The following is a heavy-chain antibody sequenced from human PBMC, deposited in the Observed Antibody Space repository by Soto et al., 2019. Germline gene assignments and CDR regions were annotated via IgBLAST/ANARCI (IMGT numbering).Heavy chain of an antibody. V-gene: IGHV6-1*01. CDR1: GDSVSSNSAA. Sequence: SQTLSLTCAISGDSVSSNSAAWNWIRQSPSRGLEWLGRTYYRSKWYNDYAVSVKSRITINPDTSKNQFSLQLNSVTPEDTAVYYCARDNVLPGGNWGRGYYYYYMDVWGKGTTVTVSS. J-gene: IGHJ6*03. CDR2: TYYRSKWYN. D-gene: IGHD7-27*01. CDR3: ARDNVLPGGNWGRGYYYYYMDV.